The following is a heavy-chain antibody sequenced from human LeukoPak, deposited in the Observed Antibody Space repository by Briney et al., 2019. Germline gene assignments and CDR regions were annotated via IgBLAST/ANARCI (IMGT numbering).Heavy chain of an antibody. J-gene: IGHJ4*02. V-gene: IGHV4-59*08. CDR2: IYYSGST. CDR1: GGSISSYY. CDR3: ARYVVYGSGKYYFDY. D-gene: IGHD3-10*01. Sequence: SETLSLTCTVSGGSISSYYWSWIRQPPGKGLGWIGYIYYSGSTNYNPSLKSRVTISVDTSENQFSLKLSSVTAADTAVYYCARYVVYGSGKYYFDYWGQGTLVTVSS.